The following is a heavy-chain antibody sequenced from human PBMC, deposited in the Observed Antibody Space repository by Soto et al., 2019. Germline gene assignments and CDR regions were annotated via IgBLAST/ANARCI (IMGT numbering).Heavy chain of an antibody. Sequence: QVQMVQSGAEVKRSGASVKVSCRVSGYTFTNYAITWVRQAPGQGLEWMGWISPYNAYRNYAQRLQGRVTITTDTSTQTAYMELRSLTSDDTAVYYCARGSGTFDSWGQGSLLTVSS. CDR2: ISPYNAYR. D-gene: IGHD3-3*01. V-gene: IGHV1-18*01. CDR3: ARGSGTFDS. CDR1: GYTFTNYA. J-gene: IGHJ4*02.